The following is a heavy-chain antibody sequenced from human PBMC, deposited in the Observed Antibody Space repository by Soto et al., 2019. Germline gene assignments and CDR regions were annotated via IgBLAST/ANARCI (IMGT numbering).Heavy chain of an antibody. CDR2: INHSGST. CDR1: GGSFSGYY. Sequence: SETLSLTCAVYGGSFSGYYWSWIRQPPGKGLEWIGEINHSGSTNYNPSLKSRVTISVDTSKNQFSLKLSSVTAADTAVYYCARNQYSYGMYNWFDPWGQGTLVTVSS. CDR3: ARNQYSYGMYNWFDP. D-gene: IGHD5-18*01. V-gene: IGHV4-34*01. J-gene: IGHJ5*02.